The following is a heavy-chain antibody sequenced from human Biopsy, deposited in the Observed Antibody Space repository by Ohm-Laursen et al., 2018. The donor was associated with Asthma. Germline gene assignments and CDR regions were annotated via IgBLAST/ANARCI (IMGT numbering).Heavy chain of an antibody. CDR3: VIDGTDDAFDI. Sequence: RSLRLSCTATGFSFSNFAIHWVRQAPGKGLEWVGVISKDASTQDYADSVKGRFTMARDNSKNTLDLQMNSLREEDTAVYYCVIDGTDDAFDIWGQGTVVSVSS. J-gene: IGHJ3*02. CDR2: ISKDASTQ. D-gene: IGHD1-1*01. V-gene: IGHV3-30*01. CDR1: GFSFSNFA.